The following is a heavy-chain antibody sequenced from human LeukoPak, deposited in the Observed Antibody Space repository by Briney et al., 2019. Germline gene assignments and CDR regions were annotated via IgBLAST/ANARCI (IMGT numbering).Heavy chain of an antibody. Sequence: GGSLRLSCAASGFTFSSYAMHWVRQAPGKGLEYVSAISSNGGSTYYANSVKGRSTISRDNSKNTLYLQMGSLRAEDMAVYYCARDRPHYDYVWGSYRPGYYFDYWGQGTLVTVSS. CDR2: ISSNGGST. J-gene: IGHJ4*02. CDR1: GFTFSSYA. V-gene: IGHV3-64*01. CDR3: ARDRPHYDYVWGSYRPGYYFDY. D-gene: IGHD3-16*02.